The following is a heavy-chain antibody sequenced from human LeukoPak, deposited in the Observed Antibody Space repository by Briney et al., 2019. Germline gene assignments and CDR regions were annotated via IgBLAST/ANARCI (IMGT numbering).Heavy chain of an antibody. Sequence: PSETLSLTCAVSGYSISSSNYWVWIRQPPGKGLEWIGHIYYSGSIYYNPSLKSRVTMSVDTSKNQFSLKLSSVTAVDTAVYYCARKATTGPTKAAFDIWGQGTMVTVSS. D-gene: IGHD4-17*01. CDR3: ARKATTGPTKAAFDI. J-gene: IGHJ3*02. CDR2: IYYSGSI. CDR1: GYSISSSNY. V-gene: IGHV4-28*05.